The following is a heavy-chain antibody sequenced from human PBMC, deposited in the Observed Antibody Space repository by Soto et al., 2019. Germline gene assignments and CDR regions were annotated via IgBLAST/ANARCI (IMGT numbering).Heavy chain of an antibody. CDR2: IYYSGST. Sequence: SETLSLTCTVSGGSISSYNWSWLRQPPGKGLEWIGYIYYSGSTNYNPSLKSRVTISVDTSKNQFSLKLRSVTAADTAVYYCARVQAGTIDYWGQGALVTVSS. D-gene: IGHD1-1*01. V-gene: IGHV4-59*01. CDR3: ARVQAGTIDY. CDR1: GGSISSYN. J-gene: IGHJ4*02.